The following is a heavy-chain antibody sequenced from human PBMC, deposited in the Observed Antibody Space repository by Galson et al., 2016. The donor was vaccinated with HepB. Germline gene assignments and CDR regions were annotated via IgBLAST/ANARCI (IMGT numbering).Heavy chain of an antibody. CDR1: GFSLSTSGMC. CDR2: IDWDEDK. CDR3: ARMKNYYSGMDV. Sequence: ALVKPTQTLTLTCTFSGFSLSTSGMCVSWIRQPPGKALEWLALIDWDEDKYYSTSLKTRLTISKDTSKNQVVLTMTNMDPVETATYYCARMKNYYSGMDVWGQGTTVTVSS. J-gene: IGHJ6*02. V-gene: IGHV2-70*01.